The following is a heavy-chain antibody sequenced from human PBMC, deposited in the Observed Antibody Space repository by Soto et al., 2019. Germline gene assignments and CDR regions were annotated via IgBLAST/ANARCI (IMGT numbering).Heavy chain of an antibody. Sequence: QVQLQQWGAGLLKPSETLSLTCAVYGGSFSGYYWSWIRQPPGKGLEWIGEINHSGSTNHNPSLKSRVTISVDTSKNQFSLKLSSVTAADTAVYYCARRANYYDLAFDYWGQGTLVTVSS. CDR1: GGSFSGYY. CDR2: INHSGST. D-gene: IGHD3-22*01. CDR3: ARRANYYDLAFDY. J-gene: IGHJ4*02. V-gene: IGHV4-34*01.